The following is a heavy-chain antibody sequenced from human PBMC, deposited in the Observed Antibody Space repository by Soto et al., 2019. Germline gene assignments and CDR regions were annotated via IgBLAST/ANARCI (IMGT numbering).Heavy chain of an antibody. Sequence: EVQLVESGGGLVQPGGSLRLSCAASGFTFSNCGMNWVRQTQGKGLEWVSYISDSGATKHYADSVKGRFTISRDNGKDSLYLQMNSLRDEDTAVYFCARCSRNSCYSYGVDVWGQGATVTVSS. J-gene: IGHJ6*02. CDR2: ISDSGATK. V-gene: IGHV3-48*02. D-gene: IGHD2-15*01. CDR3: ARCSRNSCYSYGVDV. CDR1: GFTFSNCG.